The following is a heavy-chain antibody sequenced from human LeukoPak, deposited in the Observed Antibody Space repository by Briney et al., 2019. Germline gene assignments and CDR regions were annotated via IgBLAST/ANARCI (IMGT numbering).Heavy chain of an antibody. D-gene: IGHD3-22*01. CDR3: TCEYYDSSGLVS. CDR1: GFIFSNAW. J-gene: IGHJ5*02. Sequence: GGSLRLSCSASGFIFSNAWMSWVRQAPGKGLEWVGRIKSKTDGGTTEYAAPVKGRFTISRDDSKNTLYLQMNSLKTEDTAVYYCTCEYYDSSGLVSWGQGTLVTVSS. CDR2: IKSKTDGGTT. V-gene: IGHV3-15*01.